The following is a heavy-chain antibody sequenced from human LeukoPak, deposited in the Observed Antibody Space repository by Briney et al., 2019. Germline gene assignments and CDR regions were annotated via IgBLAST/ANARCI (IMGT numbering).Heavy chain of an antibody. J-gene: IGHJ4*02. D-gene: IGHD4-17*01. Sequence: GGSLRLSCAASGFTFSSYAMSWVRQAPGKGLEWVSSISGSGGSTYYADSVKGRFTISRDDSKNTLYLQMNSLRAEDTAVYYCAKDDYGDYNDYWGQGTLVTVSS. V-gene: IGHV3-23*01. CDR1: GFTFSSYA. CDR2: ISGSGGST. CDR3: AKDDYGDYNDY.